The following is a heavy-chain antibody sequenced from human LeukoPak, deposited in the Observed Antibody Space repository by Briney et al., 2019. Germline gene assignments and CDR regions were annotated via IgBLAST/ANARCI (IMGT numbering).Heavy chain of an antibody. CDR2: ITGSGDST. D-gene: IGHD4-17*01. J-gene: IGHJ4*02. Sequence: GGTLRLSCAASGFTFSSYGLSWVRQAPGKGLEWVSGITGSGDSTFYADSVKGRFTISRDNSKNTLYLQMNSLRAEDTAVYYCAKGATVTTYVYWGQGTLVTVSS. CDR1: GFTFSSYG. V-gene: IGHV3-23*01. CDR3: AKGATVTTYVY.